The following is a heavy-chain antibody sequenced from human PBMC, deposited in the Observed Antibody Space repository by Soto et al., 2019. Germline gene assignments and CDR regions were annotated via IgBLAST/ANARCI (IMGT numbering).Heavy chain of an antibody. CDR3: AALAYCGGDCYWGDAFDI. V-gene: IGHV3-21*01. CDR2: ISSSSSYI. CDR1: GFTFSSYS. Sequence: PGGSLRLSCAASGFTFSSYSMNWVRQAPGKGLEWVSSISSSSSYIYYADSVKGRFTISRDNAKNSLYLQMNSLRAEDTAVYYCAALAYCGGDCYWGDAFDIWGQGTMVTVSS. J-gene: IGHJ3*02. D-gene: IGHD2-21*02.